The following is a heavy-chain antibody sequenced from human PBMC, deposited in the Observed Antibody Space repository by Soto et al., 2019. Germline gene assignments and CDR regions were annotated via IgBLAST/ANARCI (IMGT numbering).Heavy chain of an antibody. Sequence: GGSLRLSCAASGFTFSSYAMSWVRQAPGKGLEWVSAISGSGGSTYYADSVKGRFTISRDNSKNTLYLQMNSLRAEDTAVYYCAKDYYDSSGYSENWFDPWGQGTLVTVSS. J-gene: IGHJ5*02. CDR1: GFTFSSYA. D-gene: IGHD3-22*01. V-gene: IGHV3-23*01. CDR2: ISGSGGST. CDR3: AKDYYDSSGYSENWFDP.